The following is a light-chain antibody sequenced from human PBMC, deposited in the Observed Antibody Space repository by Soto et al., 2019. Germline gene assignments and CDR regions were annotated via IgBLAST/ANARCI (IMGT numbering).Light chain of an antibody. CDR2: DAS. Sequence: DIQMTQSPTSLSASVGDRVTITCRARQTINTNLNWYRHKLGKAPELLIYDASDSQAGVPSRFSGSGSGTDFTLIISGLQPEDFATYYCQQSYNSPYTFGQGTKLEIK. CDR1: QTINTN. V-gene: IGKV1-39*01. CDR3: QQSYNSPYT. J-gene: IGKJ2*01.